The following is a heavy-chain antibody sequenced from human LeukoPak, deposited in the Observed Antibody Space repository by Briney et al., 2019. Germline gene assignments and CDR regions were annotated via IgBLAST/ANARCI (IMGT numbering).Heavy chain of an antibody. Sequence: ASVKVSCKASGYTFTSYGISWVRQAPGQGLEWMGWISAYNGNTNYAQKLQGRVTMTTDTSTSTAYMELRSLRSDDTAVYYCARGRCTNGVCYSPPGYWGQGTLVTVSS. CDR3: ARGRCTNGVCYSPPGY. CDR1: GYTFTSYG. D-gene: IGHD2-8*01. CDR2: ISAYNGNT. J-gene: IGHJ4*02. V-gene: IGHV1-18*01.